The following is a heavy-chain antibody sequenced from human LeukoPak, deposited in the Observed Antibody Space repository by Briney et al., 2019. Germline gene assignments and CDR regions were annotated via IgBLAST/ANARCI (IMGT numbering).Heavy chain of an antibody. CDR3: AKDPWGYDILTGNMDV. J-gene: IGHJ6*03. CDR1: GFTFSSYG. V-gene: IGHV3-30*02. Sequence: PGGSLRLSCAASGFTFSSYGMHWVRQAPGKGLEWVAFIRYDGSNKYYADSVKGRFTISRDNSKNTLYLQMNSLRAEDTAVYYCAKDPWGYDILTGNMDVWGKGTTVTISS. D-gene: IGHD3-9*01. CDR2: IRYDGSNK.